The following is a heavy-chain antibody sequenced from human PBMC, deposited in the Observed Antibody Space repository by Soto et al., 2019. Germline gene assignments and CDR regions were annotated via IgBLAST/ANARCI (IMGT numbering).Heavy chain of an antibody. CDR3: VRTTREGAVAPHWFDR. CDR2: VYYTGST. D-gene: IGHD2-2*01. Sequence: PSETLSLTCTVSGASIRSTDYYWGWIRQAPGKGLEWIGYVYYTGSTYYNPSLMSRLTISVDTSKNQFSLKLTSVTAAETAVYYCVRTTREGAVAPHWFDRWGQGTLVTVSS. V-gene: IGHV4-30-4*08. CDR1: GASIRSTDYY. J-gene: IGHJ5*02.